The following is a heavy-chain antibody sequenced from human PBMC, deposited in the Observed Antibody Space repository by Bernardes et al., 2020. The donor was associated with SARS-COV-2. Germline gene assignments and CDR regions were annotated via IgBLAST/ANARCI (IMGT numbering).Heavy chain of an antibody. CDR3: AKSDYVGNAFDM. CDR2: ISGTGSST. J-gene: IGHJ3*02. Sequence: GGTLGVSCVASGFTSRSYAMFWVRKAPGKGREWVSGISGTGSSTSYSDSVRGRCTTSRANSENTLYLQMNSLRAEDTAVYFCAKSDYVGNAFDMWGQGIMVTVS. D-gene: IGHD4-17*01. CDR1: GFTSRSYA. V-gene: IGHV3-23*01.